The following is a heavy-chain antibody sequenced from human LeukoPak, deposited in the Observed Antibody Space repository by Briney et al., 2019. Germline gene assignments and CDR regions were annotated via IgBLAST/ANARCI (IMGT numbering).Heavy chain of an antibody. Sequence: SETLSLTCTVSGGSISGYYSSWIRQPPGKGLEWIGYIYYSGSTYYNPSLRSRVTISVGTSKAQFSLKLSSVTAADTALYYCARGAVVGNTGYYFDYWGQGTLVTVSS. V-gene: IGHV4-59*01. D-gene: IGHD6-19*01. CDR3: ARGAVVGNTGYYFDY. J-gene: IGHJ4*02. CDR1: GGSISGYY. CDR2: IYYSGST.